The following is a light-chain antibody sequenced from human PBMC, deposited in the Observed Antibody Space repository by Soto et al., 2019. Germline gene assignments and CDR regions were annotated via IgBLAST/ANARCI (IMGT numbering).Light chain of an antibody. CDR2: GAS. J-gene: IGKJ1*01. CDR3: HQYGSSPRT. CDR1: QSVSSY. V-gene: IGKV3-20*01. Sequence: EIVLTQSPGTLSLSPGERATLSCRASQSVSSYLAWYQQKPGQAPRLLIYGASSRATGIPDRFSGSGSGTAFTLTISRLQPEDFPVYYCHQYGSSPRTFGQGTKVQIK.